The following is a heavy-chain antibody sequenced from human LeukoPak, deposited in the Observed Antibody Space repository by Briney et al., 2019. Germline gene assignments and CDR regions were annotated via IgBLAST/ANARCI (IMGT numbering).Heavy chain of an antibody. V-gene: IGHV3-7*01. D-gene: IGHD6-19*01. J-gene: IGHJ6*03. CDR3: ARDSSGWYRVGYYYYMDV. CDR2: IKQDGSEK. CDR1: GFTFSSYW. Sequence: GGSLRLSCAASGFTFSSYWMSWVRQAPGKGLEWVANIKQDGSEKYYVDSVKGRFTISRDNAKNSLYLQMSSLRAEDTAVYYCARDSSGWYRVGYYYYMDVWGKGTTVTVSS.